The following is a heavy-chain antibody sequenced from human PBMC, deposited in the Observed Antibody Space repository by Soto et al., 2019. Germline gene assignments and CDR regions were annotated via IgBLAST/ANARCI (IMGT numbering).Heavy chain of an antibody. CDR3: ASTIAARYYYYYGMDV. CDR2: ISSSSSYI. J-gene: IGHJ6*02. CDR1: GFTFSSYS. Sequence: PGGSLRLSCAASGFTFSSYSMNWVRQAPGKGLEWVSPISSSSSYIYYADSVKGRFTISRDNAKNSLYLQMNSLRAEDTAVYYCASTIAARYYYYYGMDVWGQGTTVTVSS. V-gene: IGHV3-21*01. D-gene: IGHD6-6*01.